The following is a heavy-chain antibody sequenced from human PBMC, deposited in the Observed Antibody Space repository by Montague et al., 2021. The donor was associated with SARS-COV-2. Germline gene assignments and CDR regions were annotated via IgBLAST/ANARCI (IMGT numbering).Heavy chain of an antibody. J-gene: IGHJ6*02. CDR1: GGSISSSSYY. CDR3: ARVGRQQLVRLSGMDV. CDR2: MDYRGST. D-gene: IGHD6-13*01. Sequence: SETLSLTCTVSGGSISSSSYYWGWIRQPPGKGLEWIGSMDYRGSTYYKXSVKSRVTISVDTSKNQFSLKLSSVTAADTAVYYCARVGRQQLVRLSGMDVWGQGTTVTVSS. V-gene: IGHV4-39*07.